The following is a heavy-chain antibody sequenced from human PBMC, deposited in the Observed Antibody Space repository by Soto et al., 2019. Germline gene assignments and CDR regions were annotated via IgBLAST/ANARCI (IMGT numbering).Heavy chain of an antibody. CDR1: GFTFSSYS. V-gene: IGHV3-21*01. Sequence: VGSLRLSCAASGFTFSSYSMNWVRQAPGKGLEWVSSISSSSSYMYYADSVKGRFTISRDNAKNSLYLQMNSLRAEDTAVYYCARAGEYSSSSFDYWGQGTLVTVSS. D-gene: IGHD6-6*01. CDR3: ARAGEYSSSSFDY. J-gene: IGHJ4*02. CDR2: ISSSSSYM.